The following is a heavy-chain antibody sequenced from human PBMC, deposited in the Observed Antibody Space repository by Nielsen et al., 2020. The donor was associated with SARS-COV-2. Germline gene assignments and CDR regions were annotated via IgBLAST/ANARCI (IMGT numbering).Heavy chain of an antibody. J-gene: IGHJ5*02. D-gene: IGHD6-19*01. CDR1: GGSISSSSYY. CDR3: ARSAGYSSGWYQNNWFDP. V-gene: IGHV4-39*01. CDR2: IYYSGST. Sequence: SETLSLTCTVSGGSISSSSYYWGWIRQPPGKGLEWIGSIYYSGSTYYNPSLKSRVTISVDTSKNQFSLKLSSVTAADTAVYYCARSAGYSSGWYQNNWFDPWGQGTLVTVSS.